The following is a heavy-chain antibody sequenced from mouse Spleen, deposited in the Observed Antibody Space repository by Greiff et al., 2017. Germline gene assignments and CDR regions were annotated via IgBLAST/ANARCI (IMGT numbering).Heavy chain of an antibody. V-gene: IGHV1-5*01. D-gene: IGHD2-14*01. Sequence: VQLQQSGTVLARPGASVKMSCKTSGYTFTSYWMHWVKQRPGQGLEWIGAIYPGNSDTSYNQKFKGKAKLTAVTSASTAYMELSSLTNEDSAVFYSTAYYRYGPFAYWGQGTLVTVSA. CDR3: TAYYRYGPFAY. CDR1: GYTFTSYW. J-gene: IGHJ3*01. CDR2: IYPGNSDT.